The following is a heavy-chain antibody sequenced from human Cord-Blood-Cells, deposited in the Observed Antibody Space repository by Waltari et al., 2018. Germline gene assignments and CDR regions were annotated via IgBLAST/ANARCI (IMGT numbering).Heavy chain of an antibody. CDR1: GYTLTELP. V-gene: IGHV1-24*01. Sequence: QVQLVQSGAEVKKPGASVKVSCKVSGYTLTELPMNWVRQAPGKGLEWMGGFDPEDGETIYAQKFQGRVTMTEDTSTDTAYMELSSLRSEDTAVYYCATEFKGYGSGSYYFDYWGQGTLVTVSS. D-gene: IGHD3-10*01. CDR3: ATEFKGYGSGSYYFDY. J-gene: IGHJ4*02. CDR2: FDPEDGET.